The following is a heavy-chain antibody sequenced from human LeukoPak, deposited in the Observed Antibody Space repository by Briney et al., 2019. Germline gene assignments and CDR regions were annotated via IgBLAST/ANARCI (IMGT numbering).Heavy chain of an antibody. J-gene: IGHJ4*02. CDR2: IYSGGST. CDR1: GFTVSSNY. D-gene: IGHD3-10*01. CDR3: AKDYHYYGSGSYLTDY. V-gene: IGHV3-53*01. Sequence: GGSLRLSCAASGFTVSSNYMSWVRQAPGKGLEWVSVIYSGGSTYYADSVKGRFTISRDNSKNTLYLQMNSLRAEDTAVYYCAKDYHYYGSGSYLTDYWGQGTLVTVSS.